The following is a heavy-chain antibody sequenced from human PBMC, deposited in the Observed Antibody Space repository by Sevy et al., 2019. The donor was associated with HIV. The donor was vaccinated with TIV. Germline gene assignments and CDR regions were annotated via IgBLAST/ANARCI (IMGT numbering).Heavy chain of an antibody. J-gene: IGHJ3*02. CDR2: ITSSSNYI. V-gene: IGHV3-21*01. CDR1: GFTFSTYT. CDR3: ARPYGSGSWEAFDI. Sequence: GGSLRLSCAASGFTFSTYTMNWVRQAPGNGLEWVSSITSSSNYIYYADSVKGRFTISRDNAKDSVYLQMNSLRAEDTAVYYCARPYGSGSWEAFDILGQGTLVTVSS. D-gene: IGHD3-10*01.